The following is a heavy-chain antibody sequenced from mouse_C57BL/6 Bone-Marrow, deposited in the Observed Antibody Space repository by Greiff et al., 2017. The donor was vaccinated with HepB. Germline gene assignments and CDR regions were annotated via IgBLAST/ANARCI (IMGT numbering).Heavy chain of an antibody. CDR1: GFTFSSYA. J-gene: IGHJ1*03. D-gene: IGHD2-2*01. V-gene: IGHV5-4*01. CDR3: AREVTTALYFDV. CDR2: ISDGGSYT. Sequence: EVKLVESGGGLVKPGGSLKLSCAASGFTFSSYAMSWVRQTPEKRLEWVATISDGGSYTYYPDNVKGRFTISRDNAKNNLYLQMSHLKSEDTSIYYCAREVTTALYFDVWGTGTTVTVSS.